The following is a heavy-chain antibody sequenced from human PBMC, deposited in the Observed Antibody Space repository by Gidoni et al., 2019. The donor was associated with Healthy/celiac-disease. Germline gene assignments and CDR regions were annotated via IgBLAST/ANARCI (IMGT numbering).Heavy chain of an antibody. Sequence: QVQLQESGPGLVKPSATLSLTCTVSGGSIRSYYWSWIRQPPGKGLEWIGYNYYSGSTNYNPSLKSRVTISVDTSKNQFSLKLSSVTAADTAVYYCARVLGCGGDCYSGYFDYWGQGTLVTVSS. CDR3: ARVLGCGGDCYSGYFDY. V-gene: IGHV4-59*01. J-gene: IGHJ4*02. D-gene: IGHD2-21*02. CDR2: NYYSGST. CDR1: GGSIRSYY.